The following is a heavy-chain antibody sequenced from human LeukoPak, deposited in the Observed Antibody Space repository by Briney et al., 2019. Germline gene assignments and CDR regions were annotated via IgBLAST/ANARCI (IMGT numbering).Heavy chain of an antibody. CDR2: INPNSGGT. Sequence: ASVKVSCKASGYAFTGYYMHWVRQAPGQGLEWMGGINPNSGGTNYAQKFQGRVTMTRDTSISTAYMELSRLRSDDTAVYYCARIYCSSTSCYLLDYWGQGTLVTVSS. V-gene: IGHV1-2*02. D-gene: IGHD2-2*01. CDR3: ARIYCSSTSCYLLDY. CDR1: GYAFTGYY. J-gene: IGHJ4*02.